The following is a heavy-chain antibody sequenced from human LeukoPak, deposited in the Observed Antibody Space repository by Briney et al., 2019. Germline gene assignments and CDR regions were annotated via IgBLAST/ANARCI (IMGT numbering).Heavy chain of an antibody. D-gene: IGHD4-23*01. CDR1: GFTFSSYG. V-gene: IGHV3-23*01. Sequence: GGTLRLSCAASGFTFSSYGTSWVRQAPGKGLEWVSAISGSGGSTYYADSVKGRFTISRDNSKNTLYLQMNSLRAEDTAVYYCAKDRDGGTNAFDIWGQGTMVTVSS. CDR3: AKDRDGGTNAFDI. J-gene: IGHJ3*02. CDR2: ISGSGGST.